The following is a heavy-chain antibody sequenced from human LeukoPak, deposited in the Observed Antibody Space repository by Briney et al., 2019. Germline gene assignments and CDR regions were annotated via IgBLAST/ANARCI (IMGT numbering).Heavy chain of an antibody. V-gene: IGHV3-23*01. CDR3: ARSLIRSTGWYDY. J-gene: IGHJ4*02. CDR1: GFTFSSYA. CDR2: MSGNGGST. D-gene: IGHD6-19*01. Sequence: PGGSLRLSCAASGFTFSSYALNWVRQAPGTGLEWGSVMSGNGGSTYYADSVKGRFAISRDNSKNNLYLQMNSLRAEDAAVYYCARSLIRSTGWYDYWGQGTLVTVSS.